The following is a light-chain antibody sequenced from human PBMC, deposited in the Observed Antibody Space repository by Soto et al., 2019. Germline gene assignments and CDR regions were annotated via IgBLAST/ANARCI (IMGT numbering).Light chain of an antibody. J-gene: IGLJ1*01. CDR1: SSDVGAYNF. CDR3: SSYRSSTTFV. CDR2: EVR. Sequence: QSVLAQPPSASGSPGQSITISCTGASSDVGAYNFVSWYQQFPGKAPKVIIFEVRKRPSGVSDRFSGSKSGDTASLTISGLQAEDEADYYCSSYRSSTTFVLETGTKVTVL. V-gene: IGLV2-14*01.